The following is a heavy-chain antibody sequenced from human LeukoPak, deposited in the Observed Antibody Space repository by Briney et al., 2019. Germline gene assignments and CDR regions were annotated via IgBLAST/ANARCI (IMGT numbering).Heavy chain of an antibody. Sequence: PSETLSLTCAVYGGSLSAYYWTWIRQPPGKGLEWIGEINHGGSTNYNPSLKSRVTISIDTSKNQFSLKLSSVTAADTAVYYCARASGSSWWGGYFQHWGQGTLVTVSS. J-gene: IGHJ1*01. CDR1: GGSLSAYY. D-gene: IGHD6-13*01. CDR2: INHGGST. CDR3: ARASGSSWWGGYFQH. V-gene: IGHV4-34*01.